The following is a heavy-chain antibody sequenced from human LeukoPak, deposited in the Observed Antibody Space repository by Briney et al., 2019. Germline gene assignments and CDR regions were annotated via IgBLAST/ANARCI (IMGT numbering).Heavy chain of an antibody. V-gene: IGHV1-2*02. D-gene: IGHD5-18*01. CDR1: GYTFTGYY. CDR3: ARCSRGYSYGSDY. CDR2: INPNSGGT. Sequence: ASVKVSCKASGYTFTGYYMHWVRQAPGQGLEWMGWINPNSGGTNYAQKFQGRVTMTRDTSISTAYMELSRLRSDDTAVYYCARCSRGYSYGSDYWGQGTLVTVSS. J-gene: IGHJ4*02.